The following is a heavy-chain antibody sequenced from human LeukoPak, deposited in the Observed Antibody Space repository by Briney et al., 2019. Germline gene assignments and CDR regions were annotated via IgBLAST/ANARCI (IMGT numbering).Heavy chain of an antibody. D-gene: IGHD6-19*01. V-gene: IGHV3-23*01. J-gene: IGHJ4*02. CDR3: AGSSGWWAHDY. CDR1: GLPFRNLG. Sequence: GGPLKLPGAPLGLPFRNLGMTGAPRAPGRGREWVSSLSGSGSDTYYADPVKGRFTISRDNSKNTLYVQMVSLRAEDTAIYYCAGSSGWWAHDYWGQGTLVTVSS. CDR2: LSGSGSDT.